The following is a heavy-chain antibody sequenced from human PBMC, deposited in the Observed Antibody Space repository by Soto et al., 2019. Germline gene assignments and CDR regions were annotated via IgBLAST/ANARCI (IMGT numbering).Heavy chain of an antibody. V-gene: IGHV3-43*01. CDR3: AKDFYYGGNYYAMDV. CDR1: GFTFYDYT. CDR2: INWDGTST. Sequence: GGSLRLSCAASGFTFYDYTMHWVRQAPGKGLEWVSLINWDGTSTYYADSVRGRFTISRDNCRNSLFLQMDSLRTEDSALYYCAKDFYYGGNYYAMDVWGQGTTVTVSS. D-gene: IGHD2-15*01. J-gene: IGHJ6*02.